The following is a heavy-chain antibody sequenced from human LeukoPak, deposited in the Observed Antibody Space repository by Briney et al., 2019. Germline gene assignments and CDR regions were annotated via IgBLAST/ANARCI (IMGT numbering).Heavy chain of an antibody. J-gene: IGHJ4*02. Sequence: GGSLRLSCAASGFTFSSYEMNWVRQAPGKGLEWVSYILNSGTTTYYADSVKGRFTISRDNAKNSLYLQMNSLTAEDTAVYYCARDVGNYDSGTSYFDYWGQGTLVTVS. CDR3: ARDVGNYDSGTSYFDY. D-gene: IGHD3-10*01. V-gene: IGHV3-48*03. CDR2: ILNSGTTT. CDR1: GFTFSSYE.